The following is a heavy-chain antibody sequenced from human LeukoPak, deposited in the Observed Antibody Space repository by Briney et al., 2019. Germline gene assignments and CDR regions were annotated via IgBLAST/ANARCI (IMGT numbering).Heavy chain of an antibody. J-gene: IGHJ4*02. D-gene: IGHD3-22*01. V-gene: IGHV1-69*02. Sequence: ASVKVSCKASGGTFSSYTISWVRQAPGQGLEWMGRIIPILGIANYTQKFQGRVTITADKSTSTAYMELSSLRSEDTAVYYCARGCSYDSSGYPLDYWGQGTLVTVSS. CDR2: IIPILGIA. CDR1: GGTFSSYT. CDR3: ARGCSYDSSGYPLDY.